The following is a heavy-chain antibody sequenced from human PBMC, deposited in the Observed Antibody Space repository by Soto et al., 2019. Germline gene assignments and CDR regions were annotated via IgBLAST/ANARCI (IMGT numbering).Heavy chain of an antibody. CDR1: GFSFSSYA. V-gene: IGHV3-30*04. CDR3: ARDGYCSGGSCYSVPVFDY. J-gene: IGHJ4*02. D-gene: IGHD2-15*01. Sequence: PGGSLRLSCAASGFSFSSYAMHWVRQAPGKGLEWVAVISYDGRNKYYADSAKGRFTISRDNSKNTLYLQMNSLRAEDTAVYYCARDGYCSGGSCYSVPVFDYWGQGTLVTVSS. CDR2: ISYDGRNK.